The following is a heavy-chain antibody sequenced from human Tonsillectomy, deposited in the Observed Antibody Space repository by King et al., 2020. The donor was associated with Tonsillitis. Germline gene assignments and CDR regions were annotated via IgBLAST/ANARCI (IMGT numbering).Heavy chain of an antibody. J-gene: IGHJ6*02. CDR1: GFTFSTSG. Sequence: VQLVESGGGVVQPGGSLRLSCAASGFTFSTSGMHCVRQAPGKGLEWVAVISYDGTNKYYADSVKGRFTISRDNSKNTLYLQMNSLRAEDTAVYYCAKIIAALRYYDMDVWGQGTTVTVSS. CDR3: AKIIAALRYYDMDV. CDR2: ISYDGTNK. V-gene: IGHV3-30*18. D-gene: IGHD6-6*01.